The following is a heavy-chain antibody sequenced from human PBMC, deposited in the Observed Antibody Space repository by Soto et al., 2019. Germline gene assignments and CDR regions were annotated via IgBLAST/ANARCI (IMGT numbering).Heavy chain of an antibody. D-gene: IGHD3-22*01. Sequence: GASVEVWCKDSGYTFTGYYMQGVRQARRQGLEWVGWISAYNGNTTYAQKLQGRVTMTTDTSTSTAYMELRSLRSDDTAVYYCARGPRLYYYDSSGYPADNDAFDIWGQGTMVTVSS. CDR1: GYTFTGYY. V-gene: IGHV1-18*04. J-gene: IGHJ3*02. CDR3: ARGPRLYYYDSSGYPADNDAFDI. CDR2: ISAYNGNT.